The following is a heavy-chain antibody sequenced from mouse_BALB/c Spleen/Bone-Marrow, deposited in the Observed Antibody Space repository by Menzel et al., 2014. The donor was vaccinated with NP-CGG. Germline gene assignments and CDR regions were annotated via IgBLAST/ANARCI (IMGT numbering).Heavy chain of an antibody. CDR1: GYSITSGYS. Sequence: EVKVVESGPDLVKPSQSHSLTCTVTGYSITSGYSWHWIRQFPGNKLEWMAYIHNSGVTNFNPSLKSRISISRDTSRNQFFLQLNSVTTEDTATYYCARLDGSKGFDYWGQGTTLTVSS. CDR2: IHNSGVT. J-gene: IGHJ2*01. D-gene: IGHD1-1*01. CDR3: ARLDGSKGFDY. V-gene: IGHV3-1*02.